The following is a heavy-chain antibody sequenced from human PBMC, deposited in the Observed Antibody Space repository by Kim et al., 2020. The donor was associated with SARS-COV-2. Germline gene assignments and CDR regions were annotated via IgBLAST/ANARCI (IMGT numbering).Heavy chain of an antibody. CDR2: IYYSGST. CDR3: ARQTIAVAKTDY. Sequence: SETLSLTCTVSGGSISSSSYYWGWIRQPPGKGLEWIGSIYYSGSTYYNPSLKSRVTISVDTSKNQFSLKLSSVTAADTAVYYCARQTIAVAKTDYWGQGTLVTVSS. CDR1: GGSISSSSYY. D-gene: IGHD6-19*01. J-gene: IGHJ4*02. V-gene: IGHV4-39*01.